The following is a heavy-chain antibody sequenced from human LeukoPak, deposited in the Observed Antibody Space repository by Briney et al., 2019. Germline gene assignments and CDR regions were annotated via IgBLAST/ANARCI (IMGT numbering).Heavy chain of an antibody. CDR2: ISYDGSNK. J-gene: IGHJ3*02. Sequence: GGSLRLSCAASGFTFSSYGMHWVRQAPGKGLEWVAVISYDGSNKYYADSVKGRFTISRDNSKNTLYLQMNSLRAEDTAVYYCAKLLPVVVTHDASDIWGEGTMVTVSS. V-gene: IGHV3-30*18. CDR3: AKLLPVVVTHDASDI. D-gene: IGHD2-21*02. CDR1: GFTFSSYG.